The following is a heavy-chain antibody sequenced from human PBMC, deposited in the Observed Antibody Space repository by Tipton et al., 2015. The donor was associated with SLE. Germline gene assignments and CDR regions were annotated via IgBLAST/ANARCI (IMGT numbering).Heavy chain of an antibody. V-gene: IGHV4-61*10. CDR2: IYTSGTT. J-gene: IGHJ3*02. CDR1: GGSISSGSYY. CDR3: AKERGRYQLLDAFDI. Sequence: GLVKPSETLSLTCSVSGGSISSGSYYWSWIRQPAGKGLEWIGYIYTSGTTNYNPSLKSRVTISVDTSKNQFSLKLNSVTAADTAMYYCAKERGRYQLLDAFDIWGQGTMVTVSS. D-gene: IGHD2-2*01.